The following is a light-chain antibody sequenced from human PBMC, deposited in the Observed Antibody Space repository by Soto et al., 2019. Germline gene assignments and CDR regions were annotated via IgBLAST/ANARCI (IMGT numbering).Light chain of an antibody. V-gene: IGKV3-11*01. Sequence: EIVLTQSPGTLSLSPGERATLSCRASQSVSSDLAWYEQKPGQAPRLLIYGASTRATGIPARFSGSGSGTDFTLTISSLEPEDFAVYYCHQRKSWPRTFGQGTKVDI. J-gene: IGKJ1*01. CDR2: GAS. CDR1: QSVSSD. CDR3: HQRKSWPRT.